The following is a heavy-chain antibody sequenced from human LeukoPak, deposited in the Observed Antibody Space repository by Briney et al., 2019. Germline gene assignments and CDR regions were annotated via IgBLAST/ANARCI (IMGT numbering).Heavy chain of an antibody. CDR3: ARDPYPKLQEAHGYCSSTSCYGGFDY. V-gene: IGHV1-69*04. CDR2: IIPILGIA. J-gene: IGHJ4*02. Sequence: SVKVSCKASGGTFSSYAISWVRQAPGQGLEWMGRIIPILGIANYAQKFQGRVTITADKSTSTAYMELSSLRSEDTAVYYCARDPYPKLQEAHGYCSSTSCYGGFDYWGQGTLVTVSS. CDR1: GGTFSSYA. D-gene: IGHD2-2*01.